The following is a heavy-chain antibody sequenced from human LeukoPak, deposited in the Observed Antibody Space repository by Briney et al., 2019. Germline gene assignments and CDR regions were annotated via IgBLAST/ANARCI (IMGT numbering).Heavy chain of an antibody. Sequence: AGGSLRLSCTASGFSFSGHWMHWVRQAPGKGLVWVSHINSDGSITSYADSVKGRFTISRDNAKNTLYLQMNSLRAEDTAVYYCTTDLGIAVAGTEEYYFDYWGQGTLVTVSS. D-gene: IGHD6-19*01. CDR3: TTDLGIAVAGTEEYYFDY. V-gene: IGHV3-74*01. CDR1: GFSFSGHW. J-gene: IGHJ4*02. CDR2: INSDGSIT.